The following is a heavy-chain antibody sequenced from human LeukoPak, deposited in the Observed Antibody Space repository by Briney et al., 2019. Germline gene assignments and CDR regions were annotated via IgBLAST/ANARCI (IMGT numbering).Heavy chain of an antibody. D-gene: IGHD2-15*01. Sequence: SVKVSCKASGGTFSSYAISWVRQAPGQGLEWMGGIIPIFGTANYAQKFQGRVTITADESTSTAYMELSSLRSEDTAVYYCARDRYCSGGSCYPMGNNWFDPWGQGTLVTVSS. CDR1: GGTFSSYA. V-gene: IGHV1-69*13. J-gene: IGHJ5*02. CDR2: IIPIFGTA. CDR3: ARDRYCSGGSCYPMGNNWFDP.